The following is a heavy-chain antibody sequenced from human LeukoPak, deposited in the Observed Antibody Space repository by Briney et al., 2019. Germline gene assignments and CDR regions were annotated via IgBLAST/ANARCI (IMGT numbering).Heavy chain of an antibody. D-gene: IGHD6-19*01. V-gene: IGHV3-21*01. J-gene: IGHJ4*02. CDR3: ARGSSGWYIMSSFDY. Sequence: GGSLRLSCAASGFSFSTYSMNWVRQVPGKGLEWVSSISGSGTYIYLADSLKGRFTISRDNRRNFLYLQINSLRAEDTAVYYCARGSSGWYIMSSFDYWGQGILVTVSS. CDR1: GFSFSTYS. CDR2: ISGSGTYI.